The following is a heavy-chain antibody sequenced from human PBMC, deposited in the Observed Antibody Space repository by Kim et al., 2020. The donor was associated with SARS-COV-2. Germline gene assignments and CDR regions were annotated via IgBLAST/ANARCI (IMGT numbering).Heavy chain of an antibody. CDR2: I. J-gene: IGHJ4*02. CDR3: ARGPNYSPFDY. Sequence: IYYADSVRGRVTISRDNDKNSLFLQMTSLRAEDTAVYYCARGPNYSPFDYWGQGTLVTVSS. V-gene: IGHV3-48*03. D-gene: IGHD4-4*01.